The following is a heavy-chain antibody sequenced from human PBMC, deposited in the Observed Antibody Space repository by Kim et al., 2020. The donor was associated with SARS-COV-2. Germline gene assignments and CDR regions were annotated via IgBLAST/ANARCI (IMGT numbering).Heavy chain of an antibody. CDR2: IKQDGSEK. J-gene: IGHJ4*02. Sequence: GGSLRLSCAASGFTFSSYWMSWVRQAPGKGLEWVANIKQDGSEKYYVDSVKGRFTISRDNAKNSLYLQMNSLRAEDTAVYYCARDSGIAVAGTVDYWGQGTLVTVSS. D-gene: IGHD6-19*01. CDR3: ARDSGIAVAGTVDY. CDR1: GFTFSSYW. V-gene: IGHV3-7*03.